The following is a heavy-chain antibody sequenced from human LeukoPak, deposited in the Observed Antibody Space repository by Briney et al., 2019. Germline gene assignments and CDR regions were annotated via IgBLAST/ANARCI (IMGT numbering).Heavy chain of an antibody. J-gene: IGHJ6*02. CDR3: ARDLDFSVDV. Sequence: GGSLRLSCAVSGFTVNTYGMHWVRQVPGKGMVWVSYINPDGSSITYADSVKGRFTISRGSAKNTLYLQMNSLRGEDTAVYYCARDLDFSVDVWGQGTTVIVSS. CDR1: GFTVNTYG. CDR2: INPDGSSI. D-gene: IGHD3/OR15-3a*01. V-gene: IGHV3-74*01.